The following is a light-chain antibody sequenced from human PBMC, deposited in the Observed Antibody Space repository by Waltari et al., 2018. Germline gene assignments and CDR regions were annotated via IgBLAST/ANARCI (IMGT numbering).Light chain of an antibody. V-gene: IGKV3-15*01. CDR3: HQYHAWPPGRM. J-gene: IGKJ1*01. CDR1: QNVGGG. Sequence: DKVMTQSPATLSVSPGERATPYCWASQNVGGGLAWYQQQPGQPPRLLIYGASTRATGVPARFSGSGSGTDFTLTIDSLQSEDSAVYYCHQYHAWPPGRMFGQGTKVEMK. CDR2: GAS.